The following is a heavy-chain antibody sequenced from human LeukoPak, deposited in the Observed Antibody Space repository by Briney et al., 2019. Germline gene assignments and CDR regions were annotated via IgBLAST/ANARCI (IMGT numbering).Heavy chain of an antibody. D-gene: IGHD6-19*01. CDR2: ISYDGSNK. J-gene: IGHJ4*02. V-gene: IGHV3-30*18. Sequence: GGSLRLSCAASGFTFSTYGMHWVRQAPGKGLEWVAVISYDGSNKYYADSVKGRFTISRDNSKNTLYLQMNSLRDEDTALYYCAKAGIGVVGYFDYWGQGTLVTVSS. CDR1: GFTFSTYG. CDR3: AKAGIGVVGYFDY.